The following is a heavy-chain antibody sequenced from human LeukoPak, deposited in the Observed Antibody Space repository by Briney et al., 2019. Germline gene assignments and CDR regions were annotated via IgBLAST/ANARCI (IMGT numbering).Heavy chain of an antibody. D-gene: IGHD2-15*01. CDR3: AISVVVVAATLLPFDY. J-gene: IGHJ4*02. CDR1: GYTFTGYY. Sequence: GASVKVSCKASGYTFTGYYMHWVRQAPGQGLEWMGWINPNSGGTNYAQKFQGRVTITADKSTSTAYMELSSLRSEDTAVYYCAISVVVVAATLLPFDYWGQGTLVTVSS. CDR2: INPNSGGT. V-gene: IGHV1-2*02.